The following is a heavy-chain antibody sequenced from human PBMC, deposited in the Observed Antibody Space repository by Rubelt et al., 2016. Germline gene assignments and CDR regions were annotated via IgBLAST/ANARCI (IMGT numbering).Heavy chain of an antibody. J-gene: IGHJ6*02. V-gene: IGHV4-59*01. CDR3: ASSVAVSGGGYYGMDV. D-gene: IGHD1-26*01. CDR2: IYYSGST. Sequence: PGKGLEWIGYIYYSGSTNYNPSLKSRGLTISVDTSKNQFSLKLSSVTAADTAVYYCASSVAVSGGGYYGMDVWGQGTTVTVSS.